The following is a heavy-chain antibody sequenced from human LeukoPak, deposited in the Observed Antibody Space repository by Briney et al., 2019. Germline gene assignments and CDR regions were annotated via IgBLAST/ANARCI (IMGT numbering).Heavy chain of an antibody. CDR3: ARDTAVAGTYDY. D-gene: IGHD6-19*01. Sequence: SETLSLTCTVSGGSISSGGYYWSWIRQHPWKGLEWIGYIYYSGSTYYNPSLKTRVTISVDTSKNQFSLKLSSVTAADTAVYYCARDTAVAGTYDYWGQGTLVTVSS. J-gene: IGHJ4*02. V-gene: IGHV4-31*03. CDR2: IYYSGST. CDR1: GGSISSGGYY.